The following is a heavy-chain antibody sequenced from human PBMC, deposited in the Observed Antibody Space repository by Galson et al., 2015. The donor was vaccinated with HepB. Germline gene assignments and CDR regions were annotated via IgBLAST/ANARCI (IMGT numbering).Heavy chain of an antibody. V-gene: IGHV3-64*01. CDR1: GFTFSSYA. D-gene: IGHD6-19*01. CDR2: ISSNGGST. J-gene: IGHJ4*02. Sequence: SLRLSCAASGFTFSSYAMHWVRQAPGKGLEYVSAISSNGGSTYYANSVKGRFTISRDNSKNTLYLQMGSLRAEDVAVYYCATEGWGSGWYGYWGQGTLVTVSS. CDR3: ATEGWGSGWYGY.